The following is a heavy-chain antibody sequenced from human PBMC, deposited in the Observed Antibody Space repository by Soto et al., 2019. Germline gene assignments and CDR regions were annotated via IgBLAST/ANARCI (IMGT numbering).Heavy chain of an antibody. D-gene: IGHD3-10*01. CDR2: IIPIFGTA. CDR1: GGTFSSYA. V-gene: IGHV1-69*01. J-gene: IGHJ4*02. CDR3: VLLWFGEMKYRREFDY. Sequence: QVQLVQSGAEVKKPGSSVKVSCKASGGTFSSYAISWVRQAPGQGLEWMGGIIPIFGTANYAQKFQGRVTITADESTSTADMELSSLRSEDTAVYYCVLLWFGEMKYRREFDYWGQGTLVTVSS.